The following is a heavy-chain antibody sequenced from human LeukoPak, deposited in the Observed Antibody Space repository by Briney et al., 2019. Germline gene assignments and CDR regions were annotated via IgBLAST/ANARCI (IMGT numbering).Heavy chain of an antibody. D-gene: IGHD3-3*01. J-gene: IGHJ6*02. V-gene: IGHV1-69*04. CDR1: GYTFTSYD. CDR2: IIPILGIA. Sequence: SVKVSCKASGYTFTSYDINWVRQAPGQGLEWMGRIIPILGIANYAQKFQGRVTITADKSTSTAYMELSSLRSEDTAVYYCARVGGGDFWSAPESGMDVWGQGTTVTVSS. CDR3: ARVGGGDFWSAPESGMDV.